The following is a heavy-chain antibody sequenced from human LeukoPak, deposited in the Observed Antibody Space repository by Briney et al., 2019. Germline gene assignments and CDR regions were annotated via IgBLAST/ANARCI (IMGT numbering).Heavy chain of an antibody. CDR3: AIEFMSRPHFNWVLPVDS. CDR1: GFTFNNYG. D-gene: IGHD7-27*01. CDR2: ISNDGTDT. J-gene: IGHJ4*02. V-gene: IGHV3-30*03. Sequence: GRSLRLSCTVSGFTFNNYGMHWVRQAPGKGLEWVAVISNDGTDTHYADSVKGRFTISRENSKNTMYLQMNSLRAEDTGVFYCAIEFMSRPHFNWVLPVDSWGQGTLVTVSS.